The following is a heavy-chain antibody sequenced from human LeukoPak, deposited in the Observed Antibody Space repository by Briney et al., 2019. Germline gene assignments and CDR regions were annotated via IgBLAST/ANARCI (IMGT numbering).Heavy chain of an antibody. V-gene: IGHV4-39*02. J-gene: IGHJ3*02. D-gene: IGHD4-23*01. CDR3: ARDYGGNFGGDAFDI. CDR1: GGSISSSSYY. CDR2: IYYSGST. Sequence: PSETLSLTCTVSGGSISSSSYYWGWIRQPPGKGLEWIGSIYYSGSTYYNPSLKSRVTISADTSKNQFSLKLSSVTAADTAVYYCARDYGGNFGGDAFDIWGQGTMVTVSS.